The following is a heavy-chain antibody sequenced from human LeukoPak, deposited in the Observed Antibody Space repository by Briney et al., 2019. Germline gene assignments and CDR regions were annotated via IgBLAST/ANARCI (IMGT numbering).Heavy chain of an antibody. J-gene: IGHJ4*01. CDR1: RFIYSHYG. CDR3: ARDAQRGFDYSNSLEY. Sequence: GGSLRLSCAASRFIYSHYGMHWVRQAPGNGLEWVAVIWRDGSNRFYAGPVKGRFTISRDNSQNTLFLQMNSLRAEDTAMYYCARDAQRGFDYSNSLEYWGHGSLVTVSS. V-gene: IGHV3-33*01. CDR2: IWRDGSNR. D-gene: IGHD4-11*01.